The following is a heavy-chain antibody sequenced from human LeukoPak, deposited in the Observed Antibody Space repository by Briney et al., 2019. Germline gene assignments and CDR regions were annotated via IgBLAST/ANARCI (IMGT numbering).Heavy chain of an antibody. CDR2: ISYDGSNK. CDR3: ARDRAYGSGSYSNYYYYYGMDV. D-gene: IGHD3-10*01. V-gene: IGHV3-30*04. Sequence: GESLRLSCAASGFTFSSYAMHWVCQAPGKGLEWVAVISYDGSNKYYADSVKGRFTISRDNSKNTLYLQMNSLRAEDTAVYYCARDRAYGSGSYSNYYYYYGMDVWGKGTTVTVSS. J-gene: IGHJ6*04. CDR1: GFTFSSYA.